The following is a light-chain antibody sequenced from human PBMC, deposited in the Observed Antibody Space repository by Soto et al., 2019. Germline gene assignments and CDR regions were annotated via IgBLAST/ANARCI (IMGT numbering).Light chain of an antibody. CDR1: QSVSSSS. V-gene: IGKV3-15*01. CDR3: QQYNNWRPIT. Sequence: DIVLTQSPGTLSLSPGERATLSCRASQSVSSSSLAWYQQKRGQAPRLLIYGASNRATGIPARFSGSGSGTEFTLTITSLQSEDFAVYYCQQYNNWRPITFGGGTKVDIK. CDR2: GAS. J-gene: IGKJ4*01.